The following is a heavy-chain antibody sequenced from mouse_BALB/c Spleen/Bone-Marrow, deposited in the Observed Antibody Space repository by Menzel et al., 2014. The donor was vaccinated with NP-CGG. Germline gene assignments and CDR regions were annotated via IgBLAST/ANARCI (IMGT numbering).Heavy chain of an antibody. CDR3: ARLHFYGSFAY. CDR2: INPDSSTI. CDR1: GFDFSRYW. J-gene: IGHJ3*01. Sequence: EVQLQRSGGGLVPPGGSLKLSCAASGFDFSRYWMSWVRQAPGKGLEWIGEINPDSSTINSTPSLKDKCIISRDNAKNTLCLQMSKVRSEDTALYYCARLHFYGSFAYWGQGTLVTVSA. V-gene: IGHV4-1*02. D-gene: IGHD1-2*01.